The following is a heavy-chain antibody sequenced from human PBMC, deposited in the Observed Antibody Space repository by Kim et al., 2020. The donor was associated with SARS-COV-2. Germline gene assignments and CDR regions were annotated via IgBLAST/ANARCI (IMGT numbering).Heavy chain of an antibody. Sequence: GSLRLSCAASGFTFSSYGMHWVRQAPGKGLEWVAVISYDGSHKYYADSVKGRFTISRDKSQNTLYLQMNNLRAEDTALYYCAKEGRYLEYYFDYWGQGT. CDR1: GFTFSSYG. CDR2: ISYDGSHK. D-gene: IGHD3-9*01. J-gene: IGHJ4*02. V-gene: IGHV3-30*18. CDR3: AKEGRYLEYYFDY.